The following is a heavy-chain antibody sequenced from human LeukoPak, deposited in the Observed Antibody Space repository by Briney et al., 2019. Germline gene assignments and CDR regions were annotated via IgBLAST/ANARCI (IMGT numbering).Heavy chain of an antibody. CDR3: ARDRIKSGSYYFDY. D-gene: IGHD1-26*01. V-gene: IGHV3-48*01. CDR2: ISGRSSTI. J-gene: IGHJ4*02. CDR1: AFTFGDYS. Sequence: GPLRLSCAASAFTFGDYSMNWVRQAPGKGLEWISYISGRSSTIYYADSVKGRFTISRDNAKNSMYLQMNSLRAEDTAVYYCARDRIKSGSYYFDYWGQGTLVTVSS.